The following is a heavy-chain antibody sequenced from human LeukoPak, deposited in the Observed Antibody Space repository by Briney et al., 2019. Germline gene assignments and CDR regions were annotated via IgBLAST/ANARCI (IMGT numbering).Heavy chain of an antibody. D-gene: IGHD1-26*01. CDR3: AKDGVWEPLEPYYYYMDV. CDR1: GFTFRTYG. J-gene: IGHJ6*03. CDR2: IRHDGSNK. Sequence: GGSLRLSCAASGFTFRTYGMHWVRQAPGKGLEWVAFIRHDGSNKYYADSVKGRFTISRDNSKNTLYLQMNSLRAEDTAVYYCAKDGVWEPLEPYYYYMDVWGKGTTVTISS. V-gene: IGHV3-30*02.